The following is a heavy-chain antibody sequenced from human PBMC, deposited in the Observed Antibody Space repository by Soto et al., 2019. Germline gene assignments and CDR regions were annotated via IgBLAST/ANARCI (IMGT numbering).Heavy chain of an antibody. CDR3: ARSPRPTGTTLYYFDS. V-gene: IGHV1-46*01. Sequence: ASVKVSCKASAYTLTSFYMHWMRQAPGQGLEWMGVIDPSAGSTTYAQKFKGRVRMTRDTFTSTVFMELSSLRSEDTAVYYCARSPRPTGTTLYYFDSWGQRTLVTVSS. CDR1: AYTLTSFY. D-gene: IGHD1-1*01. CDR2: IDPSAGST. J-gene: IGHJ4*02.